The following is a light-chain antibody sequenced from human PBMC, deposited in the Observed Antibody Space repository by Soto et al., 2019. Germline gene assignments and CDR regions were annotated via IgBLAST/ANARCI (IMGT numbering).Light chain of an antibody. CDR1: QSVNSSY. V-gene: IGKV3-20*01. Sequence: EIVLTQSPGTLSLSPGERATLSCRASQSVNSSYLAWYQQKHGQAPRLLIYGASSRATGIPDRFSGSVSGTDFTLTISRLEPEDFAVYYCQQYGSSPKTFGQGTKV. CDR2: GAS. J-gene: IGKJ1*01. CDR3: QQYGSSPKT.